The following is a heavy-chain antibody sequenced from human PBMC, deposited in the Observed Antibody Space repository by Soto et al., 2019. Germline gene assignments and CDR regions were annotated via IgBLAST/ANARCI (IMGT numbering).Heavy chain of an antibody. V-gene: IGHV4-31*03. CDR2: IYYSGTT. CDR1: GGSISSGDYY. Sequence: QVQLQESGPGLVKPSQTLSLTCTVSGGSISSGDYYWGWIRPHPGKGLEWIGYIYYSGTTYSTPSLSGRVTRSVDTSKNLFSLQSTSLTAADTAVYYCAGSTPATGPTPPGYWGQGTLVTVSS. J-gene: IGHJ4*02. CDR3: AGSTPATGPTPPGY. D-gene: IGHD1-1*01.